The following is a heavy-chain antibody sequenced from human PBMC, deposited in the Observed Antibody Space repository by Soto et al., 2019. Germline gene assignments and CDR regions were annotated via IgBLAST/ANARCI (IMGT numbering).Heavy chain of an antibody. CDR3: ARDAYCSGGNCYRLGDFDY. Sequence: QVQLVQSGAEVKKPGASVKVSCKASGYTFTSYGLSWVRQAPGQGLEWMGWISAYNGNTNYAQKLQGRVTMTTDTSTSTAYMELRSLRSEDTAVYYCARDAYCSGGNCYRLGDFDYWGQGTLVTVSS. V-gene: IGHV1-18*01. CDR1: GYTFTSYG. J-gene: IGHJ4*02. CDR2: ISAYNGNT. D-gene: IGHD2-15*01.